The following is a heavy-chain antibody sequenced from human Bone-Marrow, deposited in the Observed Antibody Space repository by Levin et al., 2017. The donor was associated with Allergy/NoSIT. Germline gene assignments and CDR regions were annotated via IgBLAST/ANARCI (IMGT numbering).Heavy chain of an antibody. J-gene: IGHJ6*02. CDR2: ANPSDGST. CDR3: ARGGLPVAGFYFYYYGLDV. CDR1: GYSFTSYY. Sequence: ASVKVSCKASGYSFTSYYFHWVRQAPGQGLEWMGIANPSDGSTTYAQKFQGRVTMTMDTSTSTVYLELSNLRSEDTAVYYCARGGLPVAGFYFYYYGLDVWGQGTTVTVSS. V-gene: IGHV1-46*01. D-gene: IGHD6-19*01.